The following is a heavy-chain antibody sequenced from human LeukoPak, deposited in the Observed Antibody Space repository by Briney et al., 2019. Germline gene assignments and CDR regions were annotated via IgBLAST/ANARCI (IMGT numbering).Heavy chain of an antibody. V-gene: IGHV3-48*01. Sequence: GGSLRLSCAASGFTFSSYSMNWVRQAPGKGLEWVSYISSSSSPVYYADSLKGRFTISRDNAKSSLYLQMNSLRAEDTAVYYCARGYDLWSGNFSPRYFDYWGQGTLVTVSS. D-gene: IGHD3-3*01. CDR2: ISSSSSPV. CDR3: ARGYDLWSGNFSPRYFDY. J-gene: IGHJ4*02. CDR1: GFTFSSYS.